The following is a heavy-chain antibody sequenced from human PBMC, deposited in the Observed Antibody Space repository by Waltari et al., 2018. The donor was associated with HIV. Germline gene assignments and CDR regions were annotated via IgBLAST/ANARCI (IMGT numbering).Heavy chain of an antibody. CDR2: ISYDGNNK. V-gene: IGHV3-30*18. D-gene: IGHD6-13*01. Sequence: QVQLVESGGGVVQPGRSLRLSCAASGFTFSTYGMHWVRQAPGKGLECVAVISYDGNNKYYADSVKGRFTISRDNSKNTLYLQMNSLRPEDTAVYYCAKDRGGITYYFDYWGQGTLVAVSS. J-gene: IGHJ4*02. CDR3: AKDRGGITYYFDY. CDR1: GFTFSTYG.